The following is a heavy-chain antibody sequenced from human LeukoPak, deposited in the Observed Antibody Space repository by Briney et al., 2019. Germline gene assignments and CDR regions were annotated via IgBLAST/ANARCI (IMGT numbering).Heavy chain of an antibody. CDR1: GFTFSSYG. J-gene: IGHJ4*02. V-gene: IGHV3-30*02. D-gene: IGHD3-22*01. CDR3: AKLPYYDSSGYFDY. CDR2: IRYDGSIK. Sequence: GGSLRLSCAASGFTFSSYGMHWVRQAPGKGLEWVSFIRYDGSIKYYADSVKGRFTISRHSSKNTLYLQLNSLRAEDTAVYYCAKLPYYDSSGYFDYWGQGTLVTVSS.